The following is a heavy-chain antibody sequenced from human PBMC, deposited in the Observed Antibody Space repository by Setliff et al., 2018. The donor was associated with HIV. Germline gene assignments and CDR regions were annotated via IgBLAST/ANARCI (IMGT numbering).Heavy chain of an antibody. V-gene: IGHV3-11*04. J-gene: IGHJ6*03. Sequence: PGGSLRLSCAASGFTFSDYYMTWIRQAPGKGLEWISYISNSRTTTSYADSVKGRFTISRDNAKNTLYLQMNSLRAEDTAVYYCARGLYYNFWSGYSYYYYMDVWGKGTTVTVSS. CDR2: ISNSRTTT. D-gene: IGHD3-3*01. CDR1: GFTFSDYY. CDR3: ARGLYYNFWSGYSYYYYMDV.